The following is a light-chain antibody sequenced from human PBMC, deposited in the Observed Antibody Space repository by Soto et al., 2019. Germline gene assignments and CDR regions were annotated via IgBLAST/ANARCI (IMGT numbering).Light chain of an antibody. J-gene: IGKJ4*01. CDR3: QHYNSYSLN. Sequence: DIQMTQSPSTLSASVGDRITITCLASQSISSWLAWDQQKPGKAPKLLIYKAASLESGGPSRFSGSGSGTEFTLTISSLQPDDFATDYCQHYNSYSLNFRGGTEVEIK. CDR2: KAA. CDR1: QSISSW. V-gene: IGKV1-5*03.